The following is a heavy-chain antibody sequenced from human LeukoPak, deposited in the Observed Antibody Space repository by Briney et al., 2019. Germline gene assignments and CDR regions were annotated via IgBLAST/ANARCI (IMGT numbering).Heavy chain of an antibody. CDR1: GFTFNTYW. D-gene: IGHD6-6*01. CDR3: ARDRIVSSSEGHYYYYMDV. CDR2: IKHDGSEK. V-gene: IGHV3-7*01. J-gene: IGHJ6*03. Sequence: GGSLRLSCAASGFTFNTYWMSWVRQAPGKGLEWVAHIKHDGSEKYHVDSVKGRFTISRDNAKNSLFLQLNSLRAEDTAVYYCARDRIVSSSEGHYYYYMDVWGKGTTVTVSS.